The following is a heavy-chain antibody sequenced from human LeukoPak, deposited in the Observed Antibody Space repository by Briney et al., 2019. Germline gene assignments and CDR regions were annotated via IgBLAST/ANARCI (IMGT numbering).Heavy chain of an antibody. CDR1: GGSISSGNYY. CDR2: IYISGGT. V-gene: IGHV4-61*02. Sequence: SETLSLTCTVSGGSISSGNYYWSWIRQPAGMGLEWIGRIYISGGTDYNPSLKSRLTISIDTSKNQFYLRLSPVTAADTAVYYCARVRRNSGNKYFDPWGQGTRVTVSS. J-gene: IGHJ5*02. D-gene: IGHD5-12*01. CDR3: ARVRRNSGNKYFDP.